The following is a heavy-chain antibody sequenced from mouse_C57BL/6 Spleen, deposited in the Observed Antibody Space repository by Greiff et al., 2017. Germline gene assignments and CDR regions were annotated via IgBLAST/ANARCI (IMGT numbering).Heavy chain of an antibody. V-gene: IGHV7-3*01. CDR2: IRNKANGYTT. J-gene: IGHJ2*01. CDR1: GFTFTDYY. Sequence: EVQVVESGGGLVQPGGSLSLSCAASGFTFTDYYMSWVRQPPGKALEWLGFIRNKANGYTTEYSASVKGRFTISRDNSQSILYLQMNALRAEDSATYYCARYYYGSSFDYGGQGTTLTVSS. D-gene: IGHD1-1*01. CDR3: ARYYYGSSFDY.